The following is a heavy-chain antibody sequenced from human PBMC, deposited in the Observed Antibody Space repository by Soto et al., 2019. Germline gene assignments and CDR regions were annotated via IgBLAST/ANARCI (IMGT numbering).Heavy chain of an antibody. CDR3: ARDKGYSGNHYFDY. CDR2: INTGNGYT. CDR1: GYTFTSYA. V-gene: IGHV1-3*04. D-gene: IGHD5-12*01. J-gene: IGHJ4*02. Sequence: ASVKVSCKASGYTFTSYAIHWVRQAPGQRLERMGWINTGNGYTKYSQKFQGRVTITRDTSASTAYMDLSSLRSEDTAVYYCARDKGYSGNHYFDYWCQGYLVTVS.